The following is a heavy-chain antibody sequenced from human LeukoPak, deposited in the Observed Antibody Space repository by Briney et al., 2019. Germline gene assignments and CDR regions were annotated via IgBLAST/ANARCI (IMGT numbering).Heavy chain of an antibody. CDR1: GYSFTSYW. CDR3: ARLFPKNYYDSSGSSGAFDI. Sequence: GESLKISCRASGYSFTSYWIAWVRKMPGKGLEWMGIIYPGDSDTRYSPSFQGQVTISADKSISTAYLQWSSLKASDTAMYYCARLFPKNYYDSSGSSGAFDIWGQGTMVTVSS. J-gene: IGHJ3*02. CDR2: IYPGDSDT. V-gene: IGHV5-51*01. D-gene: IGHD3-22*01.